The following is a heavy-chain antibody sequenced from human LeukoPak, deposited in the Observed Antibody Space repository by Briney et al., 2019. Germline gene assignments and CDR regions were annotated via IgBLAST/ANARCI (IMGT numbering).Heavy chain of an antibody. CDR2: ISYDGSNK. Sequence: GGCLRLSCAASGFTFSSYAMDWGRQPPGKGLEWGAVISYDGSNKYYADSVKGRFTISRDNSKNTLYLQMNTLRAENTAVYYCARPQGGSYGGNYFDYWGQGTLVTVSS. CDR1: GFTFSSYA. V-gene: IGHV3-30-3*01. CDR3: ARPQGGSYGGNYFDY. D-gene: IGHD1-26*01. J-gene: IGHJ4*02.